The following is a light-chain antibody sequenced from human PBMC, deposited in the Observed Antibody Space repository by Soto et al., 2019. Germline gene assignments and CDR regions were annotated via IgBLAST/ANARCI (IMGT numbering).Light chain of an antibody. J-gene: IGKJ1*01. CDR1: QGISSW. Sequence: DVHMTQSPSSVSASVGYRFTITCRASQGISSWLAWYQQKPGKAPKLLIYAASSLQSGVPSRFSGSGSGTDFTLTISSLQPEDFATYYCQQSYSNPWTFGQGTKVDIK. CDR2: AAS. CDR3: QQSYSNPWT. V-gene: IGKV1-12*01.